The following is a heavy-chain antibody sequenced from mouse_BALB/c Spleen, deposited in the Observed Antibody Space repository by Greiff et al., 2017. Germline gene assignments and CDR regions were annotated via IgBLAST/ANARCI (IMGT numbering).Heavy chain of an antibody. CDR2: INPGSGGT. D-gene: IGHD1-3*01. CDR3: AISLRGSSYAMDY. Sequence: VQLQQSGAELVRPGTSVKVSCKASGYAFTNYLIEWVKQRPGQGLEWIGVINPGSGGTNYNEKFKGKATLTADKSSSTAYMQLSSLTSDDSAVYFCAISLRGSSYAMDYWGQGTSVTVSS. J-gene: IGHJ4*01. CDR1: GYAFTNYL. V-gene: IGHV1-54*01.